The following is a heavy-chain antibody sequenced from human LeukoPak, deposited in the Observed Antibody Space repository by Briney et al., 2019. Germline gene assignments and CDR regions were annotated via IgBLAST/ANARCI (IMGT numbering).Heavy chain of an antibody. J-gene: IGHJ4*02. CDR3: AKDSSLGPFIDY. Sequence: GGSLRLSCVASGFTFSSYVMGWVPQAPGKGLDWVSGISVTGGTTYYADSVKGRFTISRDNSKHTLCLQINSLRAEDTAVYYCAKDSSLGPFIDYWGQGTLVTVSS. D-gene: IGHD7-27*01. CDR1: GFTFSSYV. CDR2: ISVTGGTT. V-gene: IGHV3-23*01.